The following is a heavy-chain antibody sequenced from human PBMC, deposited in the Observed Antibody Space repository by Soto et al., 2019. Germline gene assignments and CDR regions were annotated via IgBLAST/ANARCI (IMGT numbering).Heavy chain of an antibody. CDR1: PGSLCSYY. D-gene: IGHD1-26*01. Sequence: SETLSLTCTVSPGSLCSYYWSWIRQPPGKGLEWIGYIYYSGSTNYNPSLKSRVTISVDTSKNQFSLKLSSVTAADTAVYYCARLPPIARGTSFPDYWGQGTLVTVSS. CDR3: ARLPPIARGTSFPDY. CDR2: IYYSGST. V-gene: IGHV4-59*08. J-gene: IGHJ4*02.